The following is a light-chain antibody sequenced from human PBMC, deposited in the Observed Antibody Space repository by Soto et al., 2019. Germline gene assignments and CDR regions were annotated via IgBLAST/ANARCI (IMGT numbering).Light chain of an antibody. J-gene: IGLJ1*01. Sequence: QSVLTQPPSASGSPGQSVTISCTGTSSDVGGYNYVSWYQQHPGKAPKPMIYEVSKRPSGVPDRFSGSKSGNTASLTVSGLQAEDEADYYCSSYAGSNIHYVFGTGTKVTVL. V-gene: IGLV2-8*01. CDR1: SSDVGGYNY. CDR2: EVS. CDR3: SSYAGSNIHYV.